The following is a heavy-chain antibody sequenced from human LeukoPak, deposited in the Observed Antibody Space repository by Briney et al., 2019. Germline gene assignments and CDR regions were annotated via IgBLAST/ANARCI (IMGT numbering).Heavy chain of an antibody. V-gene: IGHV4-34*01. Sequence: SETLSLTCAVHGASFAGYSWSWIRQSPGKGLEWIGEVNRVGYTIYNPSLKSRVNISIDTATTQFSLRLSSVTVADTAVYFCARERVVSDYNWFDPWGQGTLVTVSS. D-gene: IGHD6-25*01. CDR3: ARERVVSDYNWFDP. CDR2: VNRVGYT. CDR1: GASFAGYS. J-gene: IGHJ5*02.